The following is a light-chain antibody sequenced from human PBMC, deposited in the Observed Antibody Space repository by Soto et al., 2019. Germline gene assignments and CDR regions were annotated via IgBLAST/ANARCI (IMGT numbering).Light chain of an antibody. CDR3: QQYQSYFLT. J-gene: IGKJ3*01. Sequence: DIQMTQSPSTLSASVGDRVTITCRASQSISRSLAWYQQKSGKAPKLMIYDASSLESGVPSSFSGSGFGTEFTLPISGLQPDDFATYYCQQYQSYFLTFGHGTTVDMK. V-gene: IGKV1-5*01. CDR1: QSISRS. CDR2: DAS.